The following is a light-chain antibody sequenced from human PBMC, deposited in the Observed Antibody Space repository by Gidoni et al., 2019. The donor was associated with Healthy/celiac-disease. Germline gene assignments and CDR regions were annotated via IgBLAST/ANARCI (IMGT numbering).Light chain of an antibody. CDR1: QSISSSY. CDR2: GAS. J-gene: IGKJ2*01. V-gene: IGKV3-20*01. Sequence: EIVLTQSPGTLSLSPGERATLSCRASQSISSSYLAWYQQKPGQAPRLVIYGASRRATGIPDRFSGSGSGTHFILTISRLEPEDFAVYYCQQYGSSPLYTFGQGTKLEIK. CDR3: QQYGSSPLYT.